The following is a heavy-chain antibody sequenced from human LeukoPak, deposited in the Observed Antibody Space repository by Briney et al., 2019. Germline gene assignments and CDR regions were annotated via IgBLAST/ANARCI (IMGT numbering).Heavy chain of an antibody. Sequence: GGSLRLSCAASGFTVRSNYMSWVRQAPGKGLEGVAVIYSGGSTYYADSVKGRFTISRDNSKNMLYLQMNSLRAADTAVSYCARDRIHYDFSSGSSNYYGMDAWGQGTTVTASS. CDR3: ARDRIHYDFSSGSSNYYGMDA. V-gene: IGHV3-66*01. CDR1: GFTVRSNY. CDR2: IYSGGST. D-gene: IGHD3-3*01. J-gene: IGHJ6*02.